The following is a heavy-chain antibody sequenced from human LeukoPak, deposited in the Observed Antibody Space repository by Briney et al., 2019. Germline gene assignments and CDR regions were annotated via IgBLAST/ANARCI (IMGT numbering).Heavy chain of an antibody. CDR2: INHSERT. CDR1: GGSFSGSY. J-gene: IGHJ4*02. D-gene: IGHD1-26*01. Sequence: SETLSLTCAVYGGSFSGSYWSWIRQPPGKGLEWIGEINHSERTNYSPSLKSRVTMSVDTSKNQFSLGLSSVTAADTAVYYCARVGRTGYSGSHHSDYWGQGTLVTVSS. V-gene: IGHV4-34*01. CDR3: ARVGRTGYSGSHHSDY.